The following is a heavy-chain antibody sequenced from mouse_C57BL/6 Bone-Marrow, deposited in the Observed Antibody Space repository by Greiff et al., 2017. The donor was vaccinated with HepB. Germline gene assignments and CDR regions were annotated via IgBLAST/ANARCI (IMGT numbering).Heavy chain of an antibody. J-gene: IGHJ3*01. D-gene: IGHD3-2*02. CDR1: GYTFTSYW. Sequence: QVQLQQSGAELVKPGASVKMSCKASGYTFTSYWITWVKQRPGQGLEWIGDIYPGSGSTNYNEKFKGKATLTVDTSSSTAYMQLRSLTSEDSAVYYCARTSSGYPEFAYWGKGTMVTVAT. CDR2: IYPGSGST. CDR3: ARTSSGYPEFAY. V-gene: IGHV1-55*01.